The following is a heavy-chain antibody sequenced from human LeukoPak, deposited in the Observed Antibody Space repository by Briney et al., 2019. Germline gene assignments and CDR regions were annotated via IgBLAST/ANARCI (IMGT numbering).Heavy chain of an antibody. CDR1: GYTFTSYG. J-gene: IGHJ4*02. D-gene: IGHD3-3*01. CDR2: ISAYNGNT. Sequence: GASVKVSCKASGYTFTSYGISWVRQAPGQGLEWMGWISAYNGNTNYAQKLQGRVTMTTDTPTSTAYMELRSLRSDDTAVYYCARAGAWRQHYDFWSGPHDYWGQGTLVTVSS. V-gene: IGHV1-18*01. CDR3: ARAGAWRQHYDFWSGPHDY.